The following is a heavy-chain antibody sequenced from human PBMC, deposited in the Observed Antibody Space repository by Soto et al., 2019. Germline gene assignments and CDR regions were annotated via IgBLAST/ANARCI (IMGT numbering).Heavy chain of an antibody. V-gene: IGHV3-21*01. CDR2: ISSRSIYI. CDR1: GFTFNTYT. CDR3: AKDFGAKYYDFWSGYLTPNDYYYGMDV. Sequence: PGGSLRLACAASGFTFNTYTMNWVRQAPGKGLEWVSSISSRSIYIYYADSVTGRFTISRDDARNSLYLQMNSLRAEDTAVYYCAKDFGAKYYDFWSGYLTPNDYYYGMDVWGQGTTVTVSS. J-gene: IGHJ6*02. D-gene: IGHD3-3*01.